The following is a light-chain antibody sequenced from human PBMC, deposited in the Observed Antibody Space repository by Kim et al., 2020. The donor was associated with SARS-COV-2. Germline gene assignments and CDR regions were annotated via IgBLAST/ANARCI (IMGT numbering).Light chain of an antibody. V-gene: IGKV1-17*01. CDR3: LQHNSYHPT. J-gene: IGKJ2*01. Sequence: DIQMTQSPSSLSASVGDRVTITCRASQGISNDLGWYQQKPGKAPNRLIYAASSLQSGVPSRLSGSGSGTEFTLTISSQQPEDFATYHCLQHNSYHPTFGQGTKPEI. CDR1: QGISND. CDR2: AAS.